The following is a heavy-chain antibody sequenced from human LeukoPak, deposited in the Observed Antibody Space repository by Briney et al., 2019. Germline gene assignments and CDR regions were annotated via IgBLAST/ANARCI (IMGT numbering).Heavy chain of an antibody. CDR2: LFGGDTI. J-gene: IGHJ4*02. CDR1: GISVSAHY. Sequence: SGGSLRLSCAAPGISVSAHYMSWVRQAPGKGLEWVSTLFGGDTIDYTDSVKGRFTISRDNSGNTLYLQMNNLRADDTAVYYCAGRRGSSFDYWGRGTQVIVSS. D-gene: IGHD1-26*01. V-gene: IGHV3-53*01. CDR3: AGRRGSSFDY.